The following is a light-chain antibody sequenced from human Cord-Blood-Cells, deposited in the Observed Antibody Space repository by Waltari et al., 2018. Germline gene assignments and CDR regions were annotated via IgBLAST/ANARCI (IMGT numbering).Light chain of an antibody. CDR2: GAS. CDR1: QRVSSN. Sequence: EIVMTQSPATRSVSPGERPTLSCRASQRVSSNLAWYQQKTSQAPRLLIYGASTRAPGIPARFSGSGSGTEFTLTISSLQSEDFAVYYCQQYNNWPPYTFGQGTKLEIK. J-gene: IGKJ2*01. V-gene: IGKV3-15*01. CDR3: QQYNNWPPYT.